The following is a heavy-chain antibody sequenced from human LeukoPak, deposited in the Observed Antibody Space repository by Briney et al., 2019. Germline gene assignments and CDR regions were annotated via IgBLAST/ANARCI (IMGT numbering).Heavy chain of an antibody. CDR2: ISGSGGSP. CDR3: AKDPGLRNYFDY. V-gene: IGHV3-23*01. J-gene: IGHJ4*02. Sequence: GGSLRLSCAASGFTFSSYAMSWVRQAPGKGLEWVSAISGSGGSPYYADSVKGRFTISRDNSKNTLYLQMNSLRAEDTAVYYCAKDPGLRNYFDYWGQGTLVTVSS. CDR1: GFTFSSYA.